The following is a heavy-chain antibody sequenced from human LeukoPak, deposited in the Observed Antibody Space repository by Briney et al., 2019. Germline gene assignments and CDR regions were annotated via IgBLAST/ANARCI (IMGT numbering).Heavy chain of an antibody. CDR1: GDSISTTDYY. CDR2: IYNSGTT. J-gene: IGHJ2*01. Sequence: SETLSLTCTVSGDSISTTDYYWSWVRQPPGKGLEWIGYIYNSGTTYYNPSLKSRVTVSVDTSKNRFSLKLSSMTPADTAVYYCARVNWYFDLWGRGTLVTVSS. V-gene: IGHV4-30-4*08. CDR3: ARVNWYFDL.